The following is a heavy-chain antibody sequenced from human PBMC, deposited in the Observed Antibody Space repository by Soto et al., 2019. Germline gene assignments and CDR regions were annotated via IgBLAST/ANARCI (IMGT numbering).Heavy chain of an antibody. CDR3: ARGVGGAGWHDS. V-gene: IGHV4-59*01. D-gene: IGHD3-16*01. CDR1: HGSISSSF. Sequence: QVQLQESGPGLVKPSETLSLTCTVSHGSISSSFWSWVRQPPGKGLEWIGYVFHTGSTNYNPSLKSRVTISVDTPKNQFSLHLSSVTSADTAMYYCARGVGGAGWHDSCGQGTLVTVSS. J-gene: IGHJ4*02. CDR2: VFHTGST.